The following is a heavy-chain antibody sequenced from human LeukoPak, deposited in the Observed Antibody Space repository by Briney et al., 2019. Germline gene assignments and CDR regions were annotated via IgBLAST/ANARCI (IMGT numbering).Heavy chain of an antibody. V-gene: IGHV1-18*01. D-gene: IGHD3-10*01. CDR1: GYTFTSYG. Sequence: GASVKVSCKASGYTFTSYGISWVRQAPGQGLEWMGWISAYNGNTNYAQKLQGRVTMTTDTSTSTAYMELRSLRSGDTAVYYCARDRSYYGSGSYRNWFDPWGQGTLVTVSS. CDR3: ARDRSYYGSGSYRNWFDP. J-gene: IGHJ5*02. CDR2: ISAYNGNT.